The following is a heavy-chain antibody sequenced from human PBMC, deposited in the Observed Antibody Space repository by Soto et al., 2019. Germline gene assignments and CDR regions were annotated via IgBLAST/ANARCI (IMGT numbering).Heavy chain of an antibody. CDR1: GGTFSSYT. V-gene: IGHV1-69*02. J-gene: IGHJ6*02. D-gene: IGHD6-13*01. CDR3: ARLLVLDYYYGMDV. CDR2: IIPILGIA. Sequence: QVQLVQSGAEVKKPGSSVKVSCKASGGTFSSYTISWVRQAPGQGLEWMGRIIPILGIANYAQKFQGRVTITADKSTRTAYMELCSLRSEDTAVYYCARLLVLDYYYGMDVWGQGTTVTVSS.